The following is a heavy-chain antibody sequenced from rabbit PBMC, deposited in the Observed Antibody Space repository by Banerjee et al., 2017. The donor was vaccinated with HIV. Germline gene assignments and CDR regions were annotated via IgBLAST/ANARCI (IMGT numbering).Heavy chain of an antibody. CDR3: ARRGYSGSIPGYTL. V-gene: IGHV1S40*01. CDR1: GFSFSDNFA. CDR2: IFGGSSDAT. D-gene: IGHD7-1*01. J-gene: IGHJ4*01. Sequence: QSLEESGGDLVKPGASLTLTCAASGFSFSDNFAMCWVRQAPGKGLEWIGCIFGGSSDATWYAIWVNGRFTISKTSSTTVTLQMTSLTAADTATYFCARRGYSGSIPGYTLWGPGTLVTVS.